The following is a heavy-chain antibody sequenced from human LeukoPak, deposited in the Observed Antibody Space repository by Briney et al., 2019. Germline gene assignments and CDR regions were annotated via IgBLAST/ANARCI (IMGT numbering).Heavy chain of an antibody. V-gene: IGHV1-18*01. D-gene: IGHD2-2*02. CDR1: GYTFTSYG. CDR2: ISAYNGNT. CDR3: ARGYCSSRSCYIEDNWFDP. Sequence: ASVKVSFKASGYTFTSYGISWVRQAPGQGLEWMGWISAYNGNTNYAQKLQGRVTMTTDTSTSTAYMELRSLRSDDTAVYYCARGYCSSRSCYIEDNWFDPWGQGTLVTVSS. J-gene: IGHJ5*02.